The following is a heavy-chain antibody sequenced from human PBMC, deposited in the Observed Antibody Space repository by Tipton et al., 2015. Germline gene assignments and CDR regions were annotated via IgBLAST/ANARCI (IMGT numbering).Heavy chain of an antibody. D-gene: IGHD2-2*01. J-gene: IGHJ4*02. V-gene: IGHV4-61*08. CDR1: GGSISSAGYY. CDR2: IYNSATT. CDR3: ARDSTGVTPLDS. Sequence: TLSLTCTVSGGSISSAGYYWSWIRQPPGKGLEWIAYIYNSATTNYNPSLKSRVTISVDTSKNQFSLELTSVTAADTAVYYCARDSTGVTPLDSWGQGTPVTVSS.